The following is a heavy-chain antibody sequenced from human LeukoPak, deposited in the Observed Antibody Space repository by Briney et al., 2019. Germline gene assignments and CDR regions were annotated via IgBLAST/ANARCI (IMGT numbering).Heavy chain of an antibody. V-gene: IGHV3-9*01. D-gene: IGHD3-10*01. J-gene: IGHJ6*02. CDR2: ISWNSGSI. CDR1: GFTFDDYT. CDR3: AKDILWFGGNYYYGMDV. Sequence: PGGSLRLSCAASGFTFDDYTMHWVRQVPGKGLEWVSGISWNSGSIGYADSVKGRFTISRDNAKNSLYLQMNSLRAEDTALYYCAKDILWFGGNYYYGMDVWGQGTTVTVSS.